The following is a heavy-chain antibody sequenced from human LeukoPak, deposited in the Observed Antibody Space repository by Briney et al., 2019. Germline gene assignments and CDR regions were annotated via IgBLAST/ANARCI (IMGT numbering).Heavy chain of an antibody. V-gene: IGHV3-66*01. J-gene: IGHJ6*02. CDR3: AKDRSSSWYEGPFNGMDV. CDR1: GFNITSNY. D-gene: IGHD6-13*01. CDR2: IYSGGFT. Sequence: AGGSLRLSCAASGFNITSNYMNWVRQAPGKGLEWVAIIYSGGFTYYRDSVKGRFTIYRDNSKNTVYLQMNSLRAEDTAVYYCAKDRSSSWYEGPFNGMDVWGQGTTVTVSS.